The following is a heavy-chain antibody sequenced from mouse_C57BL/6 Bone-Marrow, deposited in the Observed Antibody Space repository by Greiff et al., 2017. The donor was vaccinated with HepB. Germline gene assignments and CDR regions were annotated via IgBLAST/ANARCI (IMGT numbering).Heavy chain of an antibody. CDR1: GYTFTDYE. V-gene: IGHV1-15*01. J-gene: IGHJ4*01. Sequence: VQLQQSGAELVRPGASVTLSCKASGYTFTDYEMHWVKQTPVHGLEWIGGIDPETGGTAYNQKFKGKAKLTADKSSTTAYMELRSLTSEDSAVYYCTSEGCSNYLGYWGQGTSVTVSS. CDR3: TSEGCSNYLGY. D-gene: IGHD2-5*01. CDR2: IDPETGGT.